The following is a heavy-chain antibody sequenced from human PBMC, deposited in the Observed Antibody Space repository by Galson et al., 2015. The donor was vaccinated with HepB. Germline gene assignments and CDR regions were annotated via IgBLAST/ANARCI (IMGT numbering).Heavy chain of an antibody. V-gene: IGHV3-30*04. CDR2: ISYDGSNK. CDR3: ARVGLLWFGEFLSAPYFDY. CDR1: GFTFSSYA. Sequence: SLRLSCAASGFTFSSYAMHWVRQAPGKGLEWVAVISYDGSNKYYADSVKGRFTISRDNSKNTLYLQMNSLRAEDTAVYYCARVGLLWFGEFLSAPYFDYWGQGTLVTVSS. D-gene: IGHD3-10*01. J-gene: IGHJ4*02.